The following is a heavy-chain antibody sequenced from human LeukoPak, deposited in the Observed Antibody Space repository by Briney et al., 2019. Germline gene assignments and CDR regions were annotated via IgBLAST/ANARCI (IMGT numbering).Heavy chain of an antibody. Sequence: ASVKVSCTASGYTFTGYYMHWVRQAPGQGLEWMGWINPNSGGTNYAQKFQGWVTMTRDTSISTAYMELSRLRSDDTAVYYCARAYCSGGSCYGEWFDPWGQGTLVTVSS. CDR2: INPNSGGT. D-gene: IGHD2-15*01. CDR1: GYTFTGYY. CDR3: ARAYCSGGSCYGEWFDP. V-gene: IGHV1-2*04. J-gene: IGHJ5*02.